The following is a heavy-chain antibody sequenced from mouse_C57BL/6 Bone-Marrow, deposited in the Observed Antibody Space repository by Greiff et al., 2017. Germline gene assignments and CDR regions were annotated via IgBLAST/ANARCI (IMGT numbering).Heavy chain of an antibody. Sequence: QVQLQQSGAELVKPGASVKMSCTASGYTFTTYPIEWMQQNHGKSLEWIGNFHPYNDDTKYNEKFKGKATLTVAKSSSTVYLELSRLTSDDSAVYYCARGGNYGGYYFDYWGQGTTLTVSS. CDR3: ARGGNYGGYYFDY. V-gene: IGHV1-47*01. CDR2: FHPYNDDT. D-gene: IGHD2-1*01. J-gene: IGHJ2*01. CDR1: GYTFTTYP.